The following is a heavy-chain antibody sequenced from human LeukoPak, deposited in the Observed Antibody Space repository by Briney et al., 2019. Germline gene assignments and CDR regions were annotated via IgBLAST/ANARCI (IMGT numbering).Heavy chain of an antibody. J-gene: IGHJ4*02. V-gene: IGHV3-7*01. D-gene: IGHD6-19*01. CDR1: GFTFSRYW. CDR3: ARDQYSSGSL. Sequence: GGSLRLSCAASGFTFSRYWMNWVRQAPGKGLEWVANIKQDGNEKYYVDSVKGRFTISRDNAKNSLYLQMNSLRAEDTAVYYCARDQYSSGSLWGQGTLVTVSS. CDR2: IKQDGNEK.